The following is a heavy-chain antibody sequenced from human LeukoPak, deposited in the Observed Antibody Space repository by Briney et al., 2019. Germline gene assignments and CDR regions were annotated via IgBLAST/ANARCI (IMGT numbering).Heavy chain of an antibody. V-gene: IGHV3-23*01. CDR1: GFTFSSYA. CDR3: AKAGGGWSPFDY. D-gene: IGHD6-19*01. CDR2: MSGSGDNS. Sequence: GGSLRLSCAVSGFTFSSYAMSWVRQAPGKGLEWASAMSGSGDNSYYADSVKGRFTISRDNSKNTLYLQMISLRAEDTALYYCAKAGGGWSPFDYWGQGTLVTVSS. J-gene: IGHJ4*02.